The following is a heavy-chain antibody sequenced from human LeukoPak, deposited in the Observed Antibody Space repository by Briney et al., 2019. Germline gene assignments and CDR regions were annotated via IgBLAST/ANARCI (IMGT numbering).Heavy chain of an antibody. CDR1: GYTFTSYG. Sequence: ASVKVSCKASGYTFTSYGISWVRQAPGQGLEWMGWISAYNGNTNYAQKLQGRVTMTTDTSTSTAYMELRSLRSDDTAVYYCARGRAGSSGWRTYYYYGMDVWGQGTTVTVSS. J-gene: IGHJ6*02. CDR3: ARGRAGSSGWRTYYYYGMDV. CDR2: ISAYNGNT. D-gene: IGHD6-19*01. V-gene: IGHV1-18*01.